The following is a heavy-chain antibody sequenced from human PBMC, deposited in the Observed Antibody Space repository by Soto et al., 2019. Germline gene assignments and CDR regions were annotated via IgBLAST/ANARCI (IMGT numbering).Heavy chain of an antibody. CDR1: GFTFSSYG. V-gene: IGHV3-30*18. J-gene: IGHJ6*02. D-gene: IGHD4-4*01. CDR3: VKDLTATVTGYYYHDGMDV. CDR2: ISYDRSNK. Sequence: PGGSLRLSCAASGFTFSSYGMRWVRQTPGKGLEWVTLISYDRSNKYYADSVKGRFTISRDNSKHTVYLQMDSLRPEDTAVYYCVKDLTATVTGYYYHDGMDVWGQGTTVTVSS.